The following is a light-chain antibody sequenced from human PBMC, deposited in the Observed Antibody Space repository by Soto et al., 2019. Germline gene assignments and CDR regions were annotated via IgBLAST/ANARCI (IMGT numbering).Light chain of an antibody. Sequence: EIVLTQSPGTLYLSPGERATLSCRASQSVTSSYLAWYQQRPGQAPRLLIYGASNRATGIPDRFSGSGSGTDFTLTISRLEPEDFAVYYCQEYGSSRTFGLGTKVEIK. CDR3: QEYGSSRT. CDR1: QSVTSSY. J-gene: IGKJ1*01. V-gene: IGKV3-20*01. CDR2: GAS.